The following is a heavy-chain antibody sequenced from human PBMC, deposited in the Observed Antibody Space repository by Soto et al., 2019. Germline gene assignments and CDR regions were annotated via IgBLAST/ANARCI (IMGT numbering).Heavy chain of an antibody. V-gene: IGHV4-59*01. CDR2: IYYSGST. Sequence: SETLSLTCTVSGGSISSYYWSWIRQPPGKGLEWIGYIYYSGSTNYNPSLKSRVTISVDTSKNQFSLKLSSVTAADTAVYYCARYNSNYDAFDIWGQGTMVTVSS. D-gene: IGHD1-7*01. CDR3: ARYNSNYDAFDI. CDR1: GGSISSYY. J-gene: IGHJ3*02.